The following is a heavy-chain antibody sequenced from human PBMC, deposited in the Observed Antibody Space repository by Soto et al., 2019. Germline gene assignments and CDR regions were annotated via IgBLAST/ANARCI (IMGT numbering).Heavy chain of an antibody. CDR1: GYSFSNYG. J-gene: IGHJ4*02. D-gene: IGHD3-22*01. Sequence: QVQLVQSGAEVRKPGASVKVSCQGFGYSFSNYGVHWVRQAPGQGLEWMGWINPYNGNRNYAQKFEDRVTMTAVASTATLYLELRSLNADDTDTYYCTRDRLRGYDNSGFYSWGQGSLVTVSA. CDR2: INPYNGNR. CDR3: TRDRLRGYDNSGFYS. V-gene: IGHV1-18*04.